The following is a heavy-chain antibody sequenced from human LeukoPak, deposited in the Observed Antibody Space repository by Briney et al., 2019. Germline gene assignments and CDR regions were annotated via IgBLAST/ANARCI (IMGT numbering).Heavy chain of an antibody. CDR3: ARGYGTYYYDSGSYTIDY. V-gene: IGHV4-34*01. D-gene: IGHD3-10*01. Sequence: KPSETLSLTCAVYGGSFSGYYWSWIRQPPGKGPEWIGEINHSGSTNYNPSLKSRVTISVDTSKNQFSLKLSSVTAADTAVYYCARGYGTYYYDSGSYTIDYWGQGTLVTVSS. CDR1: GGSFSGYY. CDR2: INHSGST. J-gene: IGHJ4*02.